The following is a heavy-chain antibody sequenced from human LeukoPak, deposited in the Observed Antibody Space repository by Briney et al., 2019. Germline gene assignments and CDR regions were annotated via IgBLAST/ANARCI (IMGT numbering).Heavy chain of an antibody. CDR3: ARPVGYSFGYSDY. CDR2: ISWNSGIL. V-gene: IGHV3-9*01. CDR1: GFTFDDYA. D-gene: IGHD5-18*01. Sequence: GGSLRLSCAASGFTFDDYAMHWVRQAPGKGLEWVSGISWNSGILDYADSVKGRFTISRDNAKNSLYLQMNSLRAEDTALYYCARPVGYSFGYSDYWGQGTLVTVSS. J-gene: IGHJ4*02.